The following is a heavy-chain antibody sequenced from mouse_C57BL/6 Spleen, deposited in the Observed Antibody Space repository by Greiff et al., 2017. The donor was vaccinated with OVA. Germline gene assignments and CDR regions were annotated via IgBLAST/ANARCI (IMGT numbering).Heavy chain of an antibody. Sequence: EVHLVESGGGLVQPGESLKLSCESNEYEFPSHDMSWVRKTPEKRLELVAAINSDGGSTYYPDTMERRFIISRDNTKKTLYLQMSSLRSEDTALYYCARRGYYSNWEGFAYWGQGTLVTVSA. J-gene: IGHJ3*01. CDR1: EYEFPSHD. CDR3: ARRGYYSNWEGFAY. D-gene: IGHD2-5*01. V-gene: IGHV5-2*01. CDR2: INSDGGST.